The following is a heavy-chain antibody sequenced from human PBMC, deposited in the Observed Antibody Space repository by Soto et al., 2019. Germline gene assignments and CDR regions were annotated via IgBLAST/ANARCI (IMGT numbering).Heavy chain of an antibody. CDR1: VFTFSYYA. CDR2: ISGTGVDT. Sequence: GALRLCGAASVFTFSYYAMTWVREAPGKGLEWLSAISGTGVDTYYTDSVKGRFTISRDNSKNTLYLQMHSLRADDTAVYYCAKQKTGLYFFDYWGQGTLVTVSS. J-gene: IGHJ4*02. V-gene: IGHV3-23*01. D-gene: IGHD7-27*01. CDR3: AKQKTGLYFFDY.